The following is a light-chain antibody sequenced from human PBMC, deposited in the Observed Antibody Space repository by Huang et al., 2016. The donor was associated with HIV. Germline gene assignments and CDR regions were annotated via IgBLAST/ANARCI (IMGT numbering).Light chain of an antibody. J-gene: IGKJ4*01. CDR3: QQYLTSPLT. Sequence: VLTQSPGTLSLSPGERAALSCRASQNITNNFLAWYQQKSAQAPRLLIYGASSRAIGIPDRFSGSGSGTDFTLSISRLEPQDSALYYCQQYLTSPLTFGGGTTLEIK. CDR1: QNITNNF. CDR2: GAS. V-gene: IGKV3-20*01.